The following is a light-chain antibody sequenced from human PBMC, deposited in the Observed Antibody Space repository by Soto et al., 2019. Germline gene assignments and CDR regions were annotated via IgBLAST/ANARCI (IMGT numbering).Light chain of an antibody. J-gene: IGLJ1*01. Sequence: QSVLTQPASVSGSPGQSITISCTGTSSDVGGYNHVSWYQQHPGKVPKLMIYDVSSRPSGVSNRFSGSKSGNTASLTISGLQAEDEDDYYCSSYTSSSTRVFGAGTKVTVL. V-gene: IGLV2-14*01. CDR3: SSYTSSSTRV. CDR1: SSDVGGYNH. CDR2: DVS.